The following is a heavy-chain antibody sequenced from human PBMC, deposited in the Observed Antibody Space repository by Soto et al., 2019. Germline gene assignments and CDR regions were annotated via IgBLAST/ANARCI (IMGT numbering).Heavy chain of an antibody. CDR3: TRDLNHDCGP. CDR2: MNPDGSEQ. V-gene: IGHV3-7*04. J-gene: IGHJ5*02. D-gene: IGHD2-21*01. CDR1: GFTFSDYW. Sequence: EVHLVESGGGLVQPGGSLRLSCAASGFTFSDYWMTWVRQAPGKGLEGVANMNPDGSEQYYLDSVKGRFTISRDNAKNSLYLPMNSLRGEDTAVYYGTRDLNHDCGPWGQGTQVIVSS.